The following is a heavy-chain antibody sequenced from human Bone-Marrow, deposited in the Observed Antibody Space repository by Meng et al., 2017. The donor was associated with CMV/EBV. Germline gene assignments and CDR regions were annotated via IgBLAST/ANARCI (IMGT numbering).Heavy chain of an antibody. J-gene: IGHJ4*02. CDR1: GGSISSSNW. D-gene: IGHD2-2*01. CDR3: AREVVPAAIGFDY. V-gene: IGHV4-4*02. Sequence: AVSGGSISSSNWWSWVRQPPGKGLEWIGEIYHSGSTNYNPSLKSRVTISVDKSKNQFSLKLNSVTPEDTAVYYCAREVVPAAIGFDYWGQGTLVTVSS. CDR2: IYHSGST.